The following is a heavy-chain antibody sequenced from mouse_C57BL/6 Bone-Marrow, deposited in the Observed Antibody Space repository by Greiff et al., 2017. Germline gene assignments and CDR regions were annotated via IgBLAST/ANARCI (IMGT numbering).Heavy chain of an antibody. CDR3: ARENYGSSYWFAY. J-gene: IGHJ3*01. V-gene: IGHV1-69*01. CDR2: LDPSDSYT. CDR1: GYTFTSYW. Sequence: QVQLQQPGAELVMPGASVQLSCKASGYTFTSYWMHWVKQRPGQGLEWIGELDPSDSYTNYNQKFKGKSTLTVDKSSSTTYMQLSSLPSEDSAVDYCARENYGSSYWFAYWGQGTLVTVSA. D-gene: IGHD1-1*01.